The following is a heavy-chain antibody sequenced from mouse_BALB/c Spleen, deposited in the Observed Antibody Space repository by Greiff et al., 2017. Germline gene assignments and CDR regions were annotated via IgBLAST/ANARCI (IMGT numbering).Heavy chain of an antibody. V-gene: IGHV5-4*02. CDR3: ARETLYGRSLDY. CDR1: GFTFSDYY. J-gene: IGHJ2*01. CDR2: ISDGGSYT. D-gene: IGHD1-1*01. Sequence: EVQLVESGGGLVKPGGSLKLSCAASGFTFSDYYMYWVRQTPEKRLEWVATISDGGSYTYYPDSVKGRFTISRDNAKNNLYLQMSSLKSEDTAMYYCARETLYGRSLDYWGQGTTLTVSS.